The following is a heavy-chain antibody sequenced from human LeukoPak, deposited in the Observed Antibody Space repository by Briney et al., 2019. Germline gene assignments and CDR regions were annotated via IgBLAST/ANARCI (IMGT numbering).Heavy chain of an antibody. CDR3: ARDGLLTYYYDSSGYLGDY. J-gene: IGHJ4*02. CDR1: GFTFSSYG. CDR2: IWYDGSNK. D-gene: IGHD3-22*01. V-gene: IGHV3-33*01. Sequence: PGGSLGLSCAASGFTFSSYGMHWVRQAPGKGLEWVAVIWYDGSNKYYADSVKGRFTISRDNSKNTLYLQMNSLRAEDTAVYYCARDGLLTYYYDSSGYLGDYWGQGTLVTVSS.